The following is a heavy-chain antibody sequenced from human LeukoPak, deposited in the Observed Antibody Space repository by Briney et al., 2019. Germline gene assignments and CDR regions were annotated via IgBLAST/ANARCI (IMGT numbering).Heavy chain of an antibody. CDR3: AKSARRDGYKKGELFDY. Sequence: GGSLRLSCAASGFTFSQYWMSWVRQAPGKGLEWVANIKHDGSEKQDGSEKNYVDSVKGRFTISRDNSKNTLYLQMNSLRAEDTAVYYCAKSARRDGYKKGELFDYWGQGTLVTVSS. V-gene: IGHV3-7*01. CDR2: IKHDGSEKQDGSEK. D-gene: IGHD5-24*01. J-gene: IGHJ4*02. CDR1: GFTFSQYW.